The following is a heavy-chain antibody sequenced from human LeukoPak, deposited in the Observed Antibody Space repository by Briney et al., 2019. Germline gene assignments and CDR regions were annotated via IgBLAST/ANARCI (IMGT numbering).Heavy chain of an antibody. V-gene: IGHV3-30*02. CDR1: GFTFSGYG. D-gene: IGHD3-9*01. CDR2: IRYDKSYI. CDR3: AAIAPSGLF. J-gene: IGHJ4*02. Sequence: GGSLRLSCAASGFTFSGYGMHWVRQAPGKRLEWVAFIRYDKSYIYYADSVKGRFTISRDNSKNTLYLQMSSLTAEDTAVYYCAAIAPSGLFWGQGTLATVSS.